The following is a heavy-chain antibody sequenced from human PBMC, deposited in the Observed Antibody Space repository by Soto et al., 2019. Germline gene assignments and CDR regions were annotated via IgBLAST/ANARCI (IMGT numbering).Heavy chain of an antibody. Sequence: SETLSLTCTVSGGSIRSYYWHWIRQSPGKGLEWIGYIYYSGTTNYNPSLKSRVTISLDTSKNQFSLNLRSVTAADTAVYYCARESGYERYFDFWGLGTLVTVSS. D-gene: IGHD5-12*01. CDR2: IYYSGTT. CDR3: ARESGYERYFDF. V-gene: IGHV4-59*01. J-gene: IGHJ4*02. CDR1: GGSIRSYY.